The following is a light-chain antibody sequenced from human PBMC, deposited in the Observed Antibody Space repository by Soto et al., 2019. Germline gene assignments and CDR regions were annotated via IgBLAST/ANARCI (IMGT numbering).Light chain of an antibody. J-gene: IGLJ1*01. Sequence: QSVLTQPPSASGTPGQRVTISCSGSSSSIGTNYVYWYQQLPGTAPKPLIYKNNQRPSGVPDRFSGSKSGTSASLAISGLRSEDEADYHCASWDDSLSGYVFGTGTKVTVL. V-gene: IGLV1-47*01. CDR2: KNN. CDR1: SSSIGTNY. CDR3: ASWDDSLSGYV.